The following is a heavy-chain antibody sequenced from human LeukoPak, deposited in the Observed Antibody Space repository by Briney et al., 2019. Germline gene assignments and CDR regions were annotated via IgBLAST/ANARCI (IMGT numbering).Heavy chain of an antibody. D-gene: IGHD3-9*01. CDR2: IYTSGST. V-gene: IGHV4-61*02. Sequence: SQTLSLTCTVSGDSISSGSYYWNWIRQPAGKGLEWIGRIYTSGSTNYNPSLKSRVTISVDTSKNQFSLKLSSVTAADTAVYYCARERLSNVLRYFDWLLYYDYWGQGTLVTVSS. CDR3: ARERLSNVLRYFDWLLYYDY. CDR1: GDSISSGSYY. J-gene: IGHJ4*02.